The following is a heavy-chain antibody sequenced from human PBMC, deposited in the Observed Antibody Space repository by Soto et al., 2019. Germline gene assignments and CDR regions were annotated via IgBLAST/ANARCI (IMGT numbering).Heavy chain of an antibody. J-gene: IGHJ6*02. CDR3: ARDYDSSPSYYYGMDV. Sequence: ASVKVSCKASGYTFTSYGISWVRQAPGQGLEWMGWISAYNGNTNYAQKLQGRVTMTTDTSTSTAYMELRSLRSDDTAVYYCARDYDSSPSYYYGMDVWGQGTTVTVSS. CDR1: GYTFTSYG. V-gene: IGHV1-18*01. D-gene: IGHD3-22*01. CDR2: ISAYNGNT.